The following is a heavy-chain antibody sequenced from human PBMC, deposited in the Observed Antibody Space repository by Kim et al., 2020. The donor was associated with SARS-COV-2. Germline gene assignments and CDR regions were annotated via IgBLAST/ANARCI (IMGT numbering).Heavy chain of an antibody. J-gene: IGHJ4*02. Sequence: YAEYVRGRVTITGDNAKNSLYLKMHSLRDEDTAVYYCARDEVTGTLEFKSWGQGALVTVSS. D-gene: IGHD1-20*01. V-gene: IGHV3-48*02. CDR3: ARDEVTGTLEFKS.